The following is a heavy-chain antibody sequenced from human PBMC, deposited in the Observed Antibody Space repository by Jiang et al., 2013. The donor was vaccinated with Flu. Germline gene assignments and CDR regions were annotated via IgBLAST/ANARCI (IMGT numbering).Heavy chain of an antibody. J-gene: IGHJ4*01. V-gene: IGHV3-23*01. Sequence: VQLLESGGGLVQPGGSLRLSCAAYGFTFSGFAMSWVRQAPGKGLQWVSDISGGGDSKDYADSVKGRFTISRDNPKNTLYLQMNSLRADDTAVYYCVKDLGYNWHPYYFDQWGQGTLVTVSS. CDR1: GFTFSGFA. D-gene: IGHD1-20*01. CDR2: ISGGGDSK. CDR3: VKDLGYNWHPYYFDQ.